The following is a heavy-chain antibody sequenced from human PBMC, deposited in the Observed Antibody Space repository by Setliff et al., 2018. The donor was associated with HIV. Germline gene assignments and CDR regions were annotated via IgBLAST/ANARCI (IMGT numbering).Heavy chain of an antibody. CDR2: IYYSEST. CDR3: ATCRHRPSNWFDP. J-gene: IGHJ5*02. V-gene: IGHV4-38-2*01. CDR1: GYSMSSGYY. Sequence: SETLSLTCGVSGYSMSSGYYWSWIRQPAGKGLEWMGSIYYSESTSYNPSLKSRVSISVDRSGNQFSLRLTSVTAADTAVYYCATCRHRPSNWFDPWGQGTVVTVSS.